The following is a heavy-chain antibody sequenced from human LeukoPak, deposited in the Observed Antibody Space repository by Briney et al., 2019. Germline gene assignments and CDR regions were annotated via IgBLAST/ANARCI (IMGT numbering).Heavy chain of an antibody. V-gene: IGHV3-9*01. J-gene: IGHJ4*02. D-gene: IGHD2-2*01. Sequence: GGSLRLSCATSGFTFDEYAMHWVRQAPGKGLEWVSGINGNSDKIGYADSVKGRFTISRDSAKKSLYLQMNSLRAEDTALYFCAEDRYCSSTSCPIDYWGQGTLVTVSS. CDR1: GFTFDEYA. CDR2: INGNSDKI. CDR3: AEDRYCSSTSCPIDY.